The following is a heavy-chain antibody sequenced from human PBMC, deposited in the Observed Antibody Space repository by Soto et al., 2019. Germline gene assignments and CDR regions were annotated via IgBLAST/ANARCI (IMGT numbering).Heavy chain of an antibody. J-gene: IGHJ4*02. CDR2: ISPDGSAI. Sequence: EVQVVESGGGLVQPGGSLRLSCAVSGFTFPTYWMTWVRQAPGKGLEWVANISPDGSAIQYAVSVEGRLTISRDNAKNSVDLQMTDLRAEDTALYYCVRNSGHYRLDHWGQGTLVTVAS. CDR3: VRNSGHYRLDH. V-gene: IGHV3-7*03. CDR1: GFTFPTYW. D-gene: IGHD4-4*01.